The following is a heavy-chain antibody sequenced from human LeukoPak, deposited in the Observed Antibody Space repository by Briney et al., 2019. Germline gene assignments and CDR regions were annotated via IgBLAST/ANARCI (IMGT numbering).Heavy chain of an antibody. CDR2: ISGSGGDT. J-gene: IGHJ6*03. Sequence: GGSLRRSCSASGFSCSDYAMSWVRQAPGEGLEWGSAISGSGGDTYFADSVKGRFTISRDNSKRTVFLQMDRLRDEDTAVYYCAKDPHFYYYYYMDVWGNGTTVTVSS. CDR3: AKDPHFYYYYYMDV. V-gene: IGHV3-23*01. CDR1: GFSCSDYA.